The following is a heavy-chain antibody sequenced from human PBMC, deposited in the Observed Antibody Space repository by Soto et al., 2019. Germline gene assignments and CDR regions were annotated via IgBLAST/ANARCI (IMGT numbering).Heavy chain of an antibody. Sequence: PGGSLRLSCAASGFTFSSYAMSWVRQAPGKGLEWVSGISWNSGSIGYADSVKGRFTISRDNAKNSLYLQMNSLRAEDTALYYSAKGSPNYDFWSGYSAVTGYYYYYGMDVWGQGTTVTVSS. D-gene: IGHD3-3*01. J-gene: IGHJ6*02. CDR2: ISWNSGSI. V-gene: IGHV3-9*01. CDR1: GFTFSSYA. CDR3: AKGSPNYDFWSGYSAVTGYYYYYGMDV.